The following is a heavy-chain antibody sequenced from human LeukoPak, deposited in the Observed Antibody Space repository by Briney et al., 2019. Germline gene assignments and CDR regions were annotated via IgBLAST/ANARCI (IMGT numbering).Heavy chain of an antibody. Sequence: GGSLRLSCAASGFTFSGSAMHWVRQASGKGLEWVGRIRSKANSYATAYAASVKGRFTISRDDSKNTAYLQMNSLKTEDTAVYYCTRPPGYSYGYARDYYYYMDVWGKGTTVTVSS. CDR3: TRPPGYSYGYARDYYYYMDV. V-gene: IGHV3-73*01. CDR2: IRSKANSYAT. CDR1: GFTFSGSA. D-gene: IGHD5-18*01. J-gene: IGHJ6*03.